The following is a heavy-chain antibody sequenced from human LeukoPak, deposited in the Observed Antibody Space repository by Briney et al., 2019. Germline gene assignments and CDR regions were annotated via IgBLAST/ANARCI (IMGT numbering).Heavy chain of an antibody. CDR1: GFTFSSYA. CDR2: ISGSGNNK. V-gene: IGHV3-23*01. J-gene: IGHJ3*02. Sequence: GGSLRLSCAASGFTFSSYAMSWVRQAPGKGLEWVSAISGSGNNKYYADSVKGRFTISRDNSKNMLYLQMNSLRAEDTAVYHCAKGMTTVIPTGAFDIWGQGTMVTVSS. CDR3: AKGMTTVIPTGAFDI. D-gene: IGHD4-17*01.